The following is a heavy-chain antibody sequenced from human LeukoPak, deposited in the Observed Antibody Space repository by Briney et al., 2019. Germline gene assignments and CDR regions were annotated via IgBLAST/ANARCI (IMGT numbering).Heavy chain of an antibody. CDR3: AKTPAYCTSGVCYTHAFDI. CDR2: ISGSGGST. Sequence: GGSLRLSCAASGFTFSSYAMSWVRQAPGKGLEWVSAISGSGGSTYYADSVKGRFTISRDNSKNTLYLQMNSLRAEDTAVYYCAKTPAYCTSGVCYTHAFDIWGQGTMVTVSS. J-gene: IGHJ3*02. V-gene: IGHV3-23*01. CDR1: GFTFSSYA. D-gene: IGHD2-8*01.